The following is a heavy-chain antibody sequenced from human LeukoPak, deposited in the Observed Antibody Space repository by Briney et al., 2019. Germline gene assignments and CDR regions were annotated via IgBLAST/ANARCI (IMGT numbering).Heavy chain of an antibody. CDR1: GYSFTSYW. Sequence: GESLKISCKGSGYSFTSYWIGWVRQMPGKGLEWMGIIYPGDSDTRYSPSFQGQVTISADKPVNTAYLQWSSLKASDTAMYYCARHYTAVAAFDSWGQGTLVTVSS. V-gene: IGHV5-51*01. CDR3: ARHYTAVAAFDS. D-gene: IGHD6-19*01. CDR2: IYPGDSDT. J-gene: IGHJ4*02.